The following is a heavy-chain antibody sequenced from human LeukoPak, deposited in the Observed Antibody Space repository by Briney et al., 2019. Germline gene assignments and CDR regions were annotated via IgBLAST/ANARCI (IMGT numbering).Heavy chain of an antibody. Sequence: GASVKVSCKASGYTFTDYYIHWVRQAPGQGLEWMGWINPDSGGTKYAQKFQGRVTMTRDTSISTAYMVLSTLRSDDTAVYYCARDRLAAADTGGWGQGTLVIVSS. V-gene: IGHV1-2*02. CDR2: INPDSGGT. CDR3: ARDRLAAADTGG. J-gene: IGHJ4*02. CDR1: GYTFTDYY. D-gene: IGHD6-13*01.